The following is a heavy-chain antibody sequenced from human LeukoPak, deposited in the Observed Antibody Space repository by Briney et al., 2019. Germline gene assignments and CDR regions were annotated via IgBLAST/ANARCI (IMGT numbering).Heavy chain of an antibody. J-gene: IGHJ6*03. CDR1: GYTFIGYY. D-gene: IGHD6-19*01. CDR2: INSKSGGT. CDR3: ARGGPQWLDYMDV. V-gene: IGHV1-2*02. Sequence: EASVKVSCKASGYTFIGYYVHWVRQAPGQGLEWMGWINSKSGGTNYAQKFQGRVTMTRDTSISTAYMGLSRLRSDDTAVYYCARGGPQWLDYMDVWGKGTTVTVSS.